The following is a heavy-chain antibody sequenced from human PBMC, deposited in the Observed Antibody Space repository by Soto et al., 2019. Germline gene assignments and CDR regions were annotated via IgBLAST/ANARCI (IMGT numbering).Heavy chain of an antibody. CDR3: ARGGDRFDY. J-gene: IGHJ4*02. V-gene: IGHV1-18*01. CDR1: GYIFTNYG. Sequence: QVQLVQSGAEVKRPGASVKDSCKASGYIFTNYGLTWVRQAPGQGLEWMGWISAYNGNTTYAQKFQGRVTMTTDTSTSTGYMELRSLTSDDTAMFYCARGGDRFDYWGQGTLVTVSS. CDR2: ISAYNGNT.